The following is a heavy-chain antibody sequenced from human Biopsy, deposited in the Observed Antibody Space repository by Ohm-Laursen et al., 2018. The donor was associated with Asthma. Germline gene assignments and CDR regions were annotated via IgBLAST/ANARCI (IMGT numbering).Heavy chain of an antibody. CDR2: INPFGGSS. J-gene: IGHJ6*04. Sequence: SVKVSCKASGYPFTDYSVHWVRQAPGQGLEWMGMINPFGGSSNFAQKFQGRLTMTRDTSTRTVYMELSSLRSEDTAVYYCAREATSGEVPFGYFYALDVWGEGTTVTVSS. D-gene: IGHD2-2*01. CDR1: GYPFTDYS. V-gene: IGHV1-46*01. CDR3: AREATSGEVPFGYFYALDV.